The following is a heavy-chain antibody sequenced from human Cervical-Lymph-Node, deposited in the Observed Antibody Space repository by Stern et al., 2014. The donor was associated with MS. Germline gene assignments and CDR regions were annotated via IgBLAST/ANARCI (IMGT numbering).Heavy chain of an antibody. J-gene: IGHJ3*02. D-gene: IGHD3-22*01. V-gene: IGHV4-59*01. CDR1: GGSISTFY. Sequence: QLQLQESGPGLVKPSETLSLTCTVSGGSISTFYWNWIRQSPGQGLEWIGQIHHSGSTNYTPSLKSRVTISVDTSKNQFSLSLRSVTAADTAVYFCARRDYYDSSGYYDDAFDIWGQGTMVTVSS. CDR2: IHHSGST. CDR3: ARRDYYDSSGYYDDAFDI.